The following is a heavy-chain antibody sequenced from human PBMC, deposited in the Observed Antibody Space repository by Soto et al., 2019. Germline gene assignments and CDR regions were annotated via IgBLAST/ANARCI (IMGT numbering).Heavy chain of an antibody. CDR2: PDPEDGEI. Sequence: ASVKVPGKVSGSTLREFSMHWVRKAPGKGLEWMGGPDPEDGEIMYAQTFQGRVTMTVEKAAEIAYMELCSLRAEDTAVYWCATGSPSYYVSGTYYIGPWGQGNVVTVSS. CDR1: GSTLREFS. V-gene: IGHV1-24*01. J-gene: IGHJ5*02. CDR3: ATGSPSYYVSGTYYIGP. D-gene: IGHD3-10*01.